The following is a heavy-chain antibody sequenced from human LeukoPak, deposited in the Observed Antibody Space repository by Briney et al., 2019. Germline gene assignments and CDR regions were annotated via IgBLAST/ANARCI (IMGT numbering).Heavy chain of an antibody. CDR2: INPKSGDT. Sequence: ASVKVSCKASGYTLIDYYMHWVRQAPGQGLEWMGWINPKSGDTKYAQKFQGRVIMTRDTSISTAYLELTSLSSDDTAVYYCARAEGATHFDYWGQGTLVTVSS. CDR3: ARAEGATHFDY. CDR1: GYTLIDYY. J-gene: IGHJ4*02. D-gene: IGHD1-26*01. V-gene: IGHV1-2*02.